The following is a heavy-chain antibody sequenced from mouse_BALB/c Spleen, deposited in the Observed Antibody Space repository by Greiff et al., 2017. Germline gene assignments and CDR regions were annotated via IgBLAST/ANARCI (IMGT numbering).Heavy chain of an antibody. Sequence: EVQLVESGPSLVKPSQTLSLTCSVTGDSITSGYWNWIRKFPGNKLEYMGYISYSGSTYYNPSLKSRISITRDTSKNQYYLQLNSVTTEDTATYYCARWATTVVAPYYFDYWGQGTTLTVSS. J-gene: IGHJ2*01. D-gene: IGHD1-1*01. CDR1: GDSITSGY. V-gene: IGHV3-8*02. CDR2: ISYSGST. CDR3: ARWATTVVAPYYFDY.